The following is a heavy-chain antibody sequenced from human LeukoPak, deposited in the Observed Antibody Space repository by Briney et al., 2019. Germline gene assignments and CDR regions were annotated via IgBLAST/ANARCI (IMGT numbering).Heavy chain of an antibody. J-gene: IGHJ4*02. CDR3: ARGYCSNTSCYPFDY. CDR1: GYTFTSYG. V-gene: IGHV1-2*02. CDR2: INPNSGGT. Sequence: GASVTVSCKASGYTFTSYGINWVRQAPGQGLEWMGWINPNSGGTNYAQKFQGRVTMTRDTSISTAYMELSRLRSDDTAVYYCARGYCSNTSCYPFDYWGRGTLVTVSS. D-gene: IGHD2-2*01.